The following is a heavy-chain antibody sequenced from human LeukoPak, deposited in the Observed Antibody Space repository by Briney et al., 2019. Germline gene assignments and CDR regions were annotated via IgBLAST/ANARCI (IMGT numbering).Heavy chain of an antibody. J-gene: IGHJ3*02. Sequence: GGSLRLSCAASGFTFSSYAMSWVRQAPGKGLEWVSAISGSGGSTYYADSVKGRFTISRDNSKNTLYLQMNSLRAEDTAVYYCATTSLVGGGAFDIWGQGTKVTVSS. CDR1: GFTFSSYA. D-gene: IGHD3-10*01. CDR2: ISGSGGST. V-gene: IGHV3-23*01. CDR3: ATTSLVGGGAFDI.